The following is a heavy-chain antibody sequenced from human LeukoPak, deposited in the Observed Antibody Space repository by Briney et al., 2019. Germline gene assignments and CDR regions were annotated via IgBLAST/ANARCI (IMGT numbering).Heavy chain of an antibody. CDR2: ISGSSIYI. J-gene: IGHJ4*02. CDR1: GFTFSTYS. D-gene: IGHD3-22*01. CDR3: ARDPPYYDSSGYYYDY. Sequence: GSLRLSCAASGFTFSTYSMNWVRQAPGKGREWVSSISGSSIYIYYADSVKGRFTISRDNAKNSLYLQMNSLRAEDTAVYYCARDPPYYDSSGYYYDYWGQGTLVTVSS. V-gene: IGHV3-21*01.